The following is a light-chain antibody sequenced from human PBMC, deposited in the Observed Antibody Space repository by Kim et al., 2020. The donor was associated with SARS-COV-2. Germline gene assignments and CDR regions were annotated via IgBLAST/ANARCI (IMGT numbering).Light chain of an antibody. Sequence: PGKTTRVTWGGNGMGSKSVHWDQQKSGQAPVLVIYYDSDRPSGIPERFSGSNSGNTATLTISRVEAGDEADYYCQVWDSSSDHRVVFGGGTQLTVL. CDR2: YDS. CDR1: GMGSKS. CDR3: QVWDSSSDHRVV. J-gene: IGLJ2*01. V-gene: IGLV3-21*04.